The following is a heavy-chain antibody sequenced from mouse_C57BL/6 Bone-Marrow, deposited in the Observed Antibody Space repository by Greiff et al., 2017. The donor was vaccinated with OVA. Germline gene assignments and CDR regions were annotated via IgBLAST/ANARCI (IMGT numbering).Heavy chain of an antibody. CDR3: AIARDYAMDY. Sequence: QVQLQQPGAELVRPGSSVKLSCKASGYTFTSYWMHWVKQRPIQGLEWIGNIDPSDSETHYNQKFKDKATLTIDKSSSTAYMQLSSLTSEDSAVYSCAIARDYAMDYWGQGTSVTVSS. CDR1: GYTFTSYW. CDR2: IDPSDSET. J-gene: IGHJ4*01. V-gene: IGHV1-52*01.